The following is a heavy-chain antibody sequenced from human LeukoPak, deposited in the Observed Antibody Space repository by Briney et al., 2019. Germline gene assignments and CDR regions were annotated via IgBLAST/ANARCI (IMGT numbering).Heavy chain of an antibody. V-gene: IGHV1-69*13. J-gene: IGHJ4*02. Sequence: SVKVSCKASGGTFSNYAFSLVRQAPGQGLEWMGAIVPIIGRANYAQRFQGRVTIIADDSTSTVFMELSSLRSEDTAVHYCARARHSFHDSSGYYYAFDYWGQGTLVTVSS. CDR2: IVPIIGRA. CDR1: GGTFSNYA. CDR3: ARARHSFHDSSGYYYAFDY. D-gene: IGHD3-22*01.